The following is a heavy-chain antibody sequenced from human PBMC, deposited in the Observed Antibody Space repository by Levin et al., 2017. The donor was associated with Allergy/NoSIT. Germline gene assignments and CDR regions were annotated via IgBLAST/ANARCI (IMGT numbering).Heavy chain of an antibody. Sequence: ASVKVSCKASGYTFTNYGISWVRQAPGQGLEWMGWISTFNGNTNYAQKFQGRVTMTTDTSTSTAYMELRGLRSDDTAVFYCARELGGYNGFLDYWGQGTLVTVSS. V-gene: IGHV1-18*01. CDR3: ARELGGYNGFLDY. CDR1: GYTFTNYG. CDR2: ISTFNGNT. J-gene: IGHJ4*02. D-gene: IGHD5-24*01.